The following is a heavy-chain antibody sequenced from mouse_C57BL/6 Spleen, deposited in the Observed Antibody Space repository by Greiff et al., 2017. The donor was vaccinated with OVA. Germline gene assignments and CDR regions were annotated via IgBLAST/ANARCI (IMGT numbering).Heavy chain of an antibody. V-gene: IGHV1-52*01. CDR2: IDPSDSET. CDR1: GYTFTSYW. Sequence: VQLQQPGAELVRPGSSVKLSCKASGYTFTSYWMHWVKQRPIQGLEWIGNIDPSDSETHYNQKFKDKATLTVDKSSSTAYMQLSSLTSEDSAVYYCASTHYRNYPFAYWGQGTLVTGSA. CDR3: ASTHYRNYPFAY. J-gene: IGHJ3*01. D-gene: IGHD2-5*01.